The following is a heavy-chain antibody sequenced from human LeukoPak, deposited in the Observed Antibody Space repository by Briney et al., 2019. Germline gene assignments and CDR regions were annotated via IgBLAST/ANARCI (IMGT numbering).Heavy chain of an antibody. CDR2: IKQDGSQI. Sequence: GGSLRLSCVVSGFTYSNYWMSWVRQAPGKGLEWVANIKQDGSQIYFVDSMKGRFTISRDNGKNSLYLQMNSLRAEDTAVYHCARIGYSSSSFDYWGQGTLVTVSS. V-gene: IGHV3-7*01. J-gene: IGHJ4*02. CDR1: GFTYSNYW. D-gene: IGHD6-19*01. CDR3: ARIGYSSSSFDY.